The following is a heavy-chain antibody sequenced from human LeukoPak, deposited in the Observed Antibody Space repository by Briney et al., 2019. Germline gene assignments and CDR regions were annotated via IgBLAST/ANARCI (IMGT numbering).Heavy chain of an antibody. Sequence: SETLSLTCTVSGGSISSYYWSWIRQPPGKGLEWIAYISDIGSIDYNPSLKSRVTISLDTSKNQFSLKLSSVTAADTAVYYCAGHHPRNTVDFWGQGTLVTVSS. V-gene: IGHV4-59*08. CDR1: GGSISSYY. CDR2: ISDIGSI. CDR3: AGHHPRNTVDF. D-gene: IGHD2-8*02. J-gene: IGHJ4*02.